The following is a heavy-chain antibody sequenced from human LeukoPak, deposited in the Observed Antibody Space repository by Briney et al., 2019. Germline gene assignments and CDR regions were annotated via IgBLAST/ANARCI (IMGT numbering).Heavy chain of an antibody. CDR1: GFTFSSYA. CDR3: AKDHPDCGGDCYSYAFDI. Sequence: PGGSLRLSCTASGFTFSSYAMSWVRQAPGKGLEGASAIRDSGSNTYFADSLKGRFTISRDNSKNTLYLQMNSLRAEDTAVYYCAKDHPDCGGDCYSYAFDIWGQGTMVTVSS. J-gene: IGHJ3*02. V-gene: IGHV3-23*01. CDR2: IRDSGSNT. D-gene: IGHD2-21*02.